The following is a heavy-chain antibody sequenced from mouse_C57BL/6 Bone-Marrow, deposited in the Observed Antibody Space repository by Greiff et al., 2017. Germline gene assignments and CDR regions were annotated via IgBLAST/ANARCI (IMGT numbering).Heavy chain of an antibody. CDR2: IDPEDGDT. J-gene: IGHJ2*01. Sequence: EVNLVESGAELVRPGASVKLSCTASGFNINYYYMHWVKQRPEQGLEWIGRIDPEDGDTVYAPTFPCKATLTAATSSNTAYRQLRSLTSEDSAVYYCANFYVDYWGQGTTLTVSA. CDR1: GFNINYYY. V-gene: IGHV14-1*01. CDR3: ANFYVDY.